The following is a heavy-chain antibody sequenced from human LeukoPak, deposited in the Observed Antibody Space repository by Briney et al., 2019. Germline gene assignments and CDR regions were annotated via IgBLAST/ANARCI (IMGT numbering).Heavy chain of an antibody. Sequence: PSETLSPTCAVSGESISTSNSYWGWIPRPPGKGLGWVGSIYYSGNTYYNPSLKSRVTISVDTSKNQFSLKLTSVTAADTAVYYCARQTGVGLFILPGGRGTLVTVSS. CDR2: IYYSGNT. CDR3: ARQTGVGLFILP. D-gene: IGHD3-3*01. J-gene: IGHJ4*02. V-gene: IGHV4-39*01. CDR1: GESISTSNSY.